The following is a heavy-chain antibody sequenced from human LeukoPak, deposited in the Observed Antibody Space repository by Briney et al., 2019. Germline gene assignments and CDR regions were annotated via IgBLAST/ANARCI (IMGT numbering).Heavy chain of an antibody. CDR1: GDPFTVFD. D-gene: IGHD5-12*01. Sequence: GPSAKVSSKVSGDPFTVFDITWGPGTTGQGLGWRGWMNPNSGNTGYAQKFQGRVTMTRNTSISTAYMELSSLRSEDTAVYYCARVGVDGYDLSFEDYWGQGTLVTVSS. CDR3: ARVGVDGYDLSFEDY. CDR2: MNPNSGNT. V-gene: IGHV1-8*01. J-gene: IGHJ4*02.